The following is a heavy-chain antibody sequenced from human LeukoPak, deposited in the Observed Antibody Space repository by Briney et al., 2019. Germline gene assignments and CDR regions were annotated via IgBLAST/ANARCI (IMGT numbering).Heavy chain of an antibody. CDR2: INHSGST. D-gene: IGHD3-10*01. Sequence: SETLSLTCAVYGGSFSGYYWSWIRQPPGKGLEWIGEINHSGSTNYNPSLKSRVTISVDTSKNQFSLKLSSVTAADTAVYYCAKNKGVVRGVNQVIDYWGQGTLVTVSS. CDR3: AKNKGVVRGVNQVIDY. J-gene: IGHJ4*02. CDR1: GGSFSGYY. V-gene: IGHV4-34*01.